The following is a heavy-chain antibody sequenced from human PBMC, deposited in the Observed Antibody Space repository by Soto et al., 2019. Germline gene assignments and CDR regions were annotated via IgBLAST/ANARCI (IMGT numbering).Heavy chain of an antibody. Sequence: GVSAKVSSKASRGTFGSYAISWAQPDKEQGLEWMGGIIPIFGTANYAQKFQGRVTITADESTSTAYMELSSLRSEDTAVYYCARDLGGKGIAAAGRFGYWGQGTLVTVSS. V-gene: IGHV1-69*13. CDR3: ARDLGGKGIAAAGRFGY. D-gene: IGHD6-13*01. CDR1: RGTFGSYA. J-gene: IGHJ4*02. CDR2: IIPIFGTA.